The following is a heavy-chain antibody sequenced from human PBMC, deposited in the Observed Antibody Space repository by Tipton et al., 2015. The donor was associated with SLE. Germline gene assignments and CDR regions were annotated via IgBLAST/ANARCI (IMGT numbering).Heavy chain of an antibody. Sequence: TLSLTCTVSGYFIGSGYYWGWIRQPPGKGLEWIGSMYHSGDTFYNPSLKSRLTISMDKSKNQYSLKLSSVTAADTAVYYCARVGWGGDVWGQGTTVTVSS. J-gene: IGHJ6*02. V-gene: IGHV4-38-2*02. D-gene: IGHD3-16*01. CDR1: GYFIGSGYY. CDR3: ARVGWGGDV. CDR2: MYHSGDT.